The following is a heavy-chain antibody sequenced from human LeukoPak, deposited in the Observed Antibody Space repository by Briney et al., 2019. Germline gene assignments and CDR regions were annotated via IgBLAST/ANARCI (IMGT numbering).Heavy chain of an antibody. CDR3: AKDGPHKRWLRYYFDY. CDR2: ISYDGSNK. CDR1: GFTFSSYG. D-gene: IGHD5-12*01. V-gene: IGHV3-30*18. Sequence: GGSLRLSCAASGFTFSSYGMHWVRQAPGKGLEWVAVISYDGSNKYYADSVKGRFTISRDNSKNTLYLQMNSLRAEDTAVYYCAKDGPHKRWLRYYFDYWGQGALVTVSS. J-gene: IGHJ4*02.